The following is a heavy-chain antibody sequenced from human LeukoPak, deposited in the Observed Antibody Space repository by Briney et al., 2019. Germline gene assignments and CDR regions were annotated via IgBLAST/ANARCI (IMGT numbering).Heavy chain of an antibody. J-gene: IGHJ4*02. CDR1: YW. D-gene: IGHD1-26*01. CDR3: ARHTSGSYHAPFDY. CDR2: IYPGDSDT. Sequence: YWSWIRQPPGKGLEWMGIIYPGDSDTRYSPSFQGQVTISADKSIRTAYLQWNSLKASDTAMYYCARHTSGSYHAPFDYWGQGTLVTVSS. V-gene: IGHV5-51*01.